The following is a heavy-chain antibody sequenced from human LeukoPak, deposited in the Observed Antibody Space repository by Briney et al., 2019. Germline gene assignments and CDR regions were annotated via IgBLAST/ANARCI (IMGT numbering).Heavy chain of an antibody. V-gene: IGHV3-7*01. J-gene: IGHJ4*02. CDR1: GFPFSGYW. CDR2: IKQDGSEI. Sequence: GGSLRLSCAASGFPFSGYWMDWVRQAPGKGMEWVANIKQDGSEIYYAPSVRGRFTISRDNARNSLYLQMNSLRAEDTAVYYCSRSLDYLGQGALVNVSS. CDR3: SRSLDY.